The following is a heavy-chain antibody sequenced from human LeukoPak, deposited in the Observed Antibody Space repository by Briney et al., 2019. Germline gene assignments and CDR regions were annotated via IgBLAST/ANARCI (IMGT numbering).Heavy chain of an antibody. CDR1: GFPFSSYA. CDR2: ICKSGGST. V-gene: IGHV3-23*01. CDR3: ARDRFRRDGYNYGRDGAFDI. D-gene: IGHD5-24*01. J-gene: IGHJ3*02. Sequence: GGSLRLSCADSGFPFSSYAMSWVRQAPGRGLEWVSAICKSGGSTYYADSVKGRFTISRDNSKNTLYLQMNSLRAEDTAVYYCARDRFRRDGYNYGRDGAFDIWGQGTMVTVSS.